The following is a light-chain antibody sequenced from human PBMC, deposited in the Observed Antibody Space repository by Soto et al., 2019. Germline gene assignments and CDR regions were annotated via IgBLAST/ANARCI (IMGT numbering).Light chain of an antibody. V-gene: IGKV1-33*01. CDR2: DAS. CDR1: QDITNF. CDR3: QPFDDVPYS. Sequence: DIQMTQSPSSLSASVGDRVTITCQASQDITNFLNWYQQKPGKAPKLLIYDASSLQTGVPSRFSGSVSVTDFSFTISSLQPEEIATSYCQPFDDVPYSFGQGTKVAI. J-gene: IGKJ2*03.